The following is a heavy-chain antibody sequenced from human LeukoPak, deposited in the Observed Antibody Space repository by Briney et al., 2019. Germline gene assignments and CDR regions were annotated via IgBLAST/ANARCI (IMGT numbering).Heavy chain of an antibody. CDR1: GGSFSGYY. CDR2: INHSGST. V-gene: IGHV4-34*01. J-gene: IGHJ5*02. Sequence: SETLSLTCAVYGGSFSGYYWSWIRQPPGKGLEWIGEINHSGSTNYNPSLKSRVTTSVDTSKNQFSLKLSSVTAADTAVYYCARGPYSSSYEGWFDPWGQGTLVTVSS. CDR3: ARGPYSSSYEGWFDP. D-gene: IGHD6-13*01.